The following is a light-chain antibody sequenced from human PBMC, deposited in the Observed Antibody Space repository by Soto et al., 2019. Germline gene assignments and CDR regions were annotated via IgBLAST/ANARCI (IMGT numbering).Light chain of an antibody. J-gene: IGKJ4*01. CDR2: DAS. Sequence: EIVLTQSPATLSLSPGERATLSCRASQSVSIYLAWYQHRPGQAPRLLIYDASNRATGIPARFSGSGSGTDFNLTISSLEPEDFAVYYCQHRYSWPLTFGGGTRVEIK. CDR1: QSVSIY. CDR3: QHRYSWPLT. V-gene: IGKV3-11*01.